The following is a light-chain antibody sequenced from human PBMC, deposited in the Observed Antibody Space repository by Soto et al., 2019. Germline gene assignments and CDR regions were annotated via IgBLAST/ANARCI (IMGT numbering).Light chain of an antibody. V-gene: IGKV3-20*01. CDR3: QQYGSSPRT. CDR1: QSVSSSY. Sequence: EIVLTQSPGTLSLSPGERATLSCRASQSVSSSYLAWYQQKPGQTPRLVMYGATSRANGIPNRFSGSGSGTDFTLIISRLEPEDFAAYYCQQYGSSPRTFGQGTKVEIK. J-gene: IGKJ1*01. CDR2: GAT.